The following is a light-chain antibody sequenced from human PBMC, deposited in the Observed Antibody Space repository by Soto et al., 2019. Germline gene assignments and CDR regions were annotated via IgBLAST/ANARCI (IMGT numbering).Light chain of an antibody. CDR1: QGISSF. CDR2: GAS. J-gene: IGKJ3*01. V-gene: IGKV1-9*01. Sequence: IQLTQSPSSLSASVGDRVTITCRASQGISSFLAWYQQKPGKALKFLIYGASTLQSGVPSRFSGSGSETDFTLTIGSLQPEDFATYYCQQLDSFPIPFGPGTKVDIK. CDR3: QQLDSFPIP.